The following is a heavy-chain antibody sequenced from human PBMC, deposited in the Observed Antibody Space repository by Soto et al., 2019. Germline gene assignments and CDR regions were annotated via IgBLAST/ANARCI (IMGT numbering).Heavy chain of an antibody. J-gene: IGHJ4*02. D-gene: IGHD2-21*01. CDR3: ARDIHPRDY. CDR1: GGSITSYY. V-gene: IGHV4-59*12. CDR2: IYYSGST. Sequence: PSETLSLTCTVSGGSITSYYWSWIRQPPGKGLEWIGFIYYSGSTSYNPSLKSRVSISVDTSKNQFSLKLSSVTAADTAVYYCARDIHPRDYWGQGTLVTVSS.